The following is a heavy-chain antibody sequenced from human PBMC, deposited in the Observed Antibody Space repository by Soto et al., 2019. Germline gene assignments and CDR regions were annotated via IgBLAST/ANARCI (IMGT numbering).Heavy chain of an antibody. V-gene: IGHV3-23*01. D-gene: IGHD6-25*01. CDR3: AKNSAATIRVGYDD. J-gene: IGHJ4*02. Sequence: GSLRLSCAASGFTFSSYPMSWVRQAPGQGLEWVSGIVASGGITYYADSVKGRFTISGDNSKNTLYLQMNSLRAEDTAVYYCAKNSAATIRVGYDDWGKGTLVTVAS. CDR1: GFTFSSYP. CDR2: IVASGGIT.